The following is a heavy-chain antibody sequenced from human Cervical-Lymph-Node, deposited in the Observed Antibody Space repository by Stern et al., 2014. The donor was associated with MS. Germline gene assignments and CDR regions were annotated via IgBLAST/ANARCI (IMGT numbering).Heavy chain of an antibody. D-gene: IGHD1-1*01. V-gene: IGHV3-74*02. CDR2: INGDGTVS. CDR1: GFNFRTYW. Sequence: EDQLVESGGGIVQPGGSLMISCVASGFNFRTYWMHWVRQGPGKGLEWVSRINGDGTVSTYADSVRGRFTISRNKANNTMSLQLDNLRVEDTAIYYCASAYRASWGQGTLVTVST. J-gene: IGHJ4*02. CDR3: ASAYRAS.